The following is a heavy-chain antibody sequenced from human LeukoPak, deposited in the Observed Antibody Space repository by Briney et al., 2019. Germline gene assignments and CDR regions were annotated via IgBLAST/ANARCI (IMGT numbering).Heavy chain of an antibody. D-gene: IGHD3-22*01. CDR2: ISGSGGST. CDR3: ANLGYDSSGYGGAY. J-gene: IGHJ4*02. Sequence: RGSLRLSCAASGFTFSSYGMSWVRQAPGEGLEWVSAISGSGGSTYYADSVKGRFTISRDNSKNTLYLQMNSLRAEDTAVYYCANLGYDSSGYGGAYWGQGTLVTVSS. CDR1: GFTFSSYG. V-gene: IGHV3-23*01.